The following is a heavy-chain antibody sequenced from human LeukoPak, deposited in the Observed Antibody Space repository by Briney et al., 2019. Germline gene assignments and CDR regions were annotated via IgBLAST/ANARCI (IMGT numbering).Heavy chain of an antibody. V-gene: IGHV1-2*02. CDR3: ARKGCGGDCYSGDY. Sequence: GASVKVSCKASGYTFTGYYMHWVRQAPGQGLEWMGWINPNSGGTNYAQNLQGRVIMTRDTSTSTVYMEVRSLRSDDTAVYYCARKGCGGDCYSGDYWGQGTLVTVSS. CDR2: INPNSGGT. J-gene: IGHJ4*02. D-gene: IGHD2-21*02. CDR1: GYTFTGYY.